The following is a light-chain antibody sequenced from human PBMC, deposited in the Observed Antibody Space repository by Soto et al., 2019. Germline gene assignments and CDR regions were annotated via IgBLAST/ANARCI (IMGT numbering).Light chain of an antibody. J-gene: IGLJ1*01. Sequence: QSALTQPRSVSGSPGQSVTISCTGTSSDVGGYNYVSWYQQHPGKAPKVMIYDVSERPSGVPDRFSGSKSGNTASLTISGRQAEDEADYYCCSYAGSPRYVLGTGTKLTVL. V-gene: IGLV2-11*01. CDR3: CSYAGSPRYV. CDR2: DVS. CDR1: SSDVGGYNY.